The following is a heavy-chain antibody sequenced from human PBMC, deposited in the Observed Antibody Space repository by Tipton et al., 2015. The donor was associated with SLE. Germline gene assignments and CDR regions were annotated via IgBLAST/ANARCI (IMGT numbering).Heavy chain of an antibody. V-gene: IGHV4-59*08. CDR1: GESLGSNY. Sequence: TLSLTCTVSGESLGSNYWSWFRPPAGKGLEWIGNIYNSGSTNYNPPLKSRVTISVDTPKNQFSLNLRSVTATDTAVYYCARAPGPGGSFGIWGQGTMVTV. D-gene: IGHD1-1*01. J-gene: IGHJ3*02. CDR3: ARAPGPGGSFGI. CDR2: IYNSGST.